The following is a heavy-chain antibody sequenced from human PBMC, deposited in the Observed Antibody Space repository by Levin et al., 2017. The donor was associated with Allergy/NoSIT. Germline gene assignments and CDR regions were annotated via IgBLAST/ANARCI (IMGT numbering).Heavy chain of an antibody. D-gene: IGHD3-3*01. CDR3: ARAGYYDFWSGYYSYYYYGMDV. CDR2: IYYSGST. CDR1: GGSISSYY. V-gene: IGHV4-59*01. Sequence: SETLSLTCTVSGGSISSYYWSWIRQPPGKGLEWIGYIYYSGSTNYNPSLKSRVTISVDTSKNQFSLKLSSVTAADTAVYYCARAGYYDFWSGYYSYYYYGMDVWGQGTTVTVSS. J-gene: IGHJ6*02.